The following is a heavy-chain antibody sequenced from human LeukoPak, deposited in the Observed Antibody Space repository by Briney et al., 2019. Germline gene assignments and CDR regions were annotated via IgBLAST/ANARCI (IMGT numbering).Heavy chain of an antibody. Sequence: ASVKVSCKASGYTFTSYYMHWVRQAPGQGLERMGIINPSGGSTSYAQKFQGRVTMTRDTSTSTVYMELSSLRSEDTAVYYCARDFGTSNYYDSSGPQAYWGQGTLVTVSS. D-gene: IGHD3-22*01. CDR1: GYTFTSYY. J-gene: IGHJ4*02. CDR3: ARDFGTSNYYDSSGPQAY. CDR2: INPSGGST. V-gene: IGHV1-46*01.